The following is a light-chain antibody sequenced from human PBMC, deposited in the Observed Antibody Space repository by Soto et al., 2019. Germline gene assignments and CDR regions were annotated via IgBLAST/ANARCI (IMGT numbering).Light chain of an antibody. V-gene: IGKV1-5*03. CDR2: KAS. CDR3: QHHNSYSEA. Sequence: DIQMTQSPSTLSGSVGDRVTITCRASQTISSWLAWYQQKPGKAPKLLIYKASTLKSGVPSRFSGSGSRTEFTLPISTPQTDDFATYSCQHHNSYSEAFGQGNKVELK. J-gene: IGKJ1*01. CDR1: QTISSW.